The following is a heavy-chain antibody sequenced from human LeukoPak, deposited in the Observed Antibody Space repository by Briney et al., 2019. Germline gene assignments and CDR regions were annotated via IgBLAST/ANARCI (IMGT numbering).Heavy chain of an antibody. CDR1: GFTFSSYG. Sequence: PGGSLRLSCAASGFTFSSYGMHWVRQAPGKGLEWVAFIRYDGSNKYYADSVKGRFTISRDNSKNTLYLQMNSLRAEDTAVYYCAKDQNPLYDYGDYDSGNAFDIWGRGTMVTVSS. CDR3: AKDQNPLYDYGDYDSGNAFDI. J-gene: IGHJ3*02. V-gene: IGHV3-30*02. CDR2: IRYDGSNK. D-gene: IGHD4-17*01.